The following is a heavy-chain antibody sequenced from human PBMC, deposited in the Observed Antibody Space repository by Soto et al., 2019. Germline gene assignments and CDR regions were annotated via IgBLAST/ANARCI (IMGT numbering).Heavy chain of an antibody. CDR2: IYYRGST. CDR3: ARGTSGPTLSD. V-gene: IGHV4-31*03. J-gene: IGHJ4*02. Sequence: TLSLTCTVSGVSISRGGYYWRWIRHPSRKGLEWIGYIYYRGSTDYNPSLKSRVTISVDTSKNQFSLKLSSVTAADTAVYYCARGTSGPTLSDWGQGTLVTVSS. CDR1: GVSISRGGYY. D-gene: IGHD3-3*01.